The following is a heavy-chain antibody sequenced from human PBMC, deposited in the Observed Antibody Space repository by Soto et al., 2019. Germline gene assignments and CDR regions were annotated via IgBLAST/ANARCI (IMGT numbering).Heavy chain of an antibody. CDR2: IYPGDSDT. Sequence: PGESLKISCKGSGYSFTSYWIGWVRQMPGKGLEWMGIIYPGDSDTRYSPSFQGQVTISADKSISTAYLQWSSLKASDTAMYYCERQGTARGPGMEVWGQGTTVTVSS. D-gene: IGHD6-13*01. J-gene: IGHJ6*02. CDR1: GYSFTSYW. CDR3: ERQGTARGPGMEV. V-gene: IGHV5-51*01.